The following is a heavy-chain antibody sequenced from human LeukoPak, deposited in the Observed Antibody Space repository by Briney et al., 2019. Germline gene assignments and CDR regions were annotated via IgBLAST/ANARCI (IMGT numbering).Heavy chain of an antibody. V-gene: IGHV3-15*01. CDR1: GFTFSDAW. D-gene: IGHD3-10*01. CDR3: TTAPLWFGELLYRAYYYYYMDV. J-gene: IGHJ6*03. Sequence: PGGSLRLSCAASGFTFSDAWMSWVRQAPGKGLKWDGRIKSKTDGGTTDYAAPVKGRFTISRDDSKNTLYLQMNSLKTEDTAVYYCTTAPLWFGELLYRAYYYYYMDVWGKGTTVTVSS. CDR2: IKSKTDGGTT.